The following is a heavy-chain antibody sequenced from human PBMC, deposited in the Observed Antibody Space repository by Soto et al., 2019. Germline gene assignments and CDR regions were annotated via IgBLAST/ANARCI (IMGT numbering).Heavy chain of an antibody. Sequence: SVKVSCKASGGTFSSYTISWVRQAPGQGLEWMGRIIPILGITNYAQKFQGRVTMTTDTSTSTAYMELSSLRSDDTAVYYCARDPPPPDYWGQGTLVTVSS. CDR2: IIPILGIT. V-gene: IGHV1-69*04. CDR3: ARDPPPPDY. CDR1: GGTFSSYT. J-gene: IGHJ4*02.